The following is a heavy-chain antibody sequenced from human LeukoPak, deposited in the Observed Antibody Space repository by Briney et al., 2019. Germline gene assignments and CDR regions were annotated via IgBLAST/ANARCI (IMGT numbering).Heavy chain of an antibody. D-gene: IGHD6-19*01. V-gene: IGHV1-2*02. J-gene: IGHJ4*02. CDR3: ARDYKYSSGSSDYFDY. Sequence: GASVKVSCKASGYTFTSYDINWVRQATGQGLEWMGWINPNSGGTNYAQKFQGRVTMTRDTSISTAYMELSRLRSDDTAVYYCARDYKYSSGSSDYFDYWGQGTLVTVSS. CDR1: GYTFTSYD. CDR2: INPNSGGT.